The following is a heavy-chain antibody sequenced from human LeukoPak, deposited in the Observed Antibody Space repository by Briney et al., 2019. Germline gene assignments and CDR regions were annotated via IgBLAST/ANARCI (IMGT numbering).Heavy chain of an antibody. J-gene: IGHJ6*02. V-gene: IGHV3-53*01. CDR1: GFTVSSYY. CDR2: IYSGSST. Sequence: GGSLRLSCAASGFTVSSYYMNWVRQAPGKGLEWVSVIYSGSSTYYADSVKARFTISRDNSKNTLYLQMNSLRAEDTAVYYCARAPKASGYYLGGYYYYYGMDVWGQGTTVTVSS. D-gene: IGHD3-3*01. CDR3: ARAPKASGYYLGGYYYYYGMDV.